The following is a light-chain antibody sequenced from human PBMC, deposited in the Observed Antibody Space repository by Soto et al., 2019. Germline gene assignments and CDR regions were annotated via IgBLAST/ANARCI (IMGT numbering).Light chain of an antibody. CDR2: EGS. CDR3: CSYAGSSTPNWV. V-gene: IGLV2-23*01. CDR1: SSDVGSYNL. J-gene: IGLJ3*02. Sequence: QSALTQPASVSGSPGQSITISCTGTSSDVGSYNLVSWYQQHPGKAPKLMIYEGSKRPSGVSNRFSGSKSGNTASLTISGLQAEDEADYYCCSYAGSSTPNWVFGGGTKLHRP.